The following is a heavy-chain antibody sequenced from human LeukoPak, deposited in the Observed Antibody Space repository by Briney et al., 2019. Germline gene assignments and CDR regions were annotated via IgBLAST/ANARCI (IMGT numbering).Heavy chain of an antibody. V-gene: IGHV3-48*02. Sequence: GGSLRLSCAASGFTFSSYSMNWVRQAPGKGLEWVSYISSSSSTIYYADSVKGRFTISRDNAKNSLYLQMNSLRDEDTAVYYCARDGGAHDYSNLCFDYWGQGTLVTVSS. CDR3: ARDGGAHDYSNLCFDY. J-gene: IGHJ4*02. CDR2: ISSSSSTI. CDR1: GFTFSSYS. D-gene: IGHD4-11*01.